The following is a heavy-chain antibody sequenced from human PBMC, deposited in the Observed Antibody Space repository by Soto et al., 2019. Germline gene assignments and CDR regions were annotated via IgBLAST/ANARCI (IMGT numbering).Heavy chain of an antibody. CDR1: GGSISSSSYY. J-gene: IGHJ3*02. D-gene: IGHD5-12*01. CDR3: ASPGYSGDDLASGAFDI. V-gene: IGHV4-39*01. CDR2: IYYSGST. Sequence: PSETLSLTCTVSGGSISSSSYYWGWIRQPPGKGLEWIGSIYYSGSTYYNPSLKSRVTISVDTSKNQFSLKLSSVTAADTAVYYCASPGYSGDDLASGAFDIWGQGTMVTVSS.